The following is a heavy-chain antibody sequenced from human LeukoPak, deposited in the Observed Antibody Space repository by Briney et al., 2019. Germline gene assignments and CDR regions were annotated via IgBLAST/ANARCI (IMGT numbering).Heavy chain of an antibody. V-gene: IGHV4-34*01. D-gene: IGHD6-19*01. J-gene: IGHJ2*01. CDR3: ARVLEGSSGQHWYFDL. CDR1: GGSISGYY. Sequence: ASETLSLTCAVYGGSISGYYWSWIRQPPGKGLEWIGEINHSGSTNYNPSLKSRVTISVDTSKNQFSLRLSSVTAADTAVYYCARVLEGSSGQHWYFDLWGRGTLVTVSS. CDR2: INHSGST.